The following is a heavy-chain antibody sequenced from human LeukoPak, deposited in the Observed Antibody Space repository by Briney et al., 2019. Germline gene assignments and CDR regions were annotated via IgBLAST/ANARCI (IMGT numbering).Heavy chain of an antibody. J-gene: IGHJ3*01. CDR2: IYYSGST. CDR3: PRINDFRF. V-gene: IGHV4-39*01. D-gene: IGHD3/OR15-3a*01. CDR1: GGSITSSSYY. Sequence: PSETLSLTCTVSGGSITSSSYYWGWIRQPPGKGLEWIGSIYYSGSTYYNPSLKSRVTISVDTSKNQFSLKLSSVTAADTAVYYCPRINDFRFWGQGTMVTVSS.